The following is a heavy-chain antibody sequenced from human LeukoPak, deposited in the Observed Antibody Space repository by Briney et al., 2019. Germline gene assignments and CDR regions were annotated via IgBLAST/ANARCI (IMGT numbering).Heavy chain of an antibody. CDR1: GGSFSNYY. D-gene: IGHD2-2*01. V-gene: IGHV4-34*01. Sequence: LETLSLTCAAYGGSFSNYYWTWIRQPPGKGLEWIGKINHSGSTNYNPSLKSRVTISVDTSKNQFSLKLSSVTAADTAVFYCARAEGYCSSTSCYYFDYWGQGTLVTVSS. J-gene: IGHJ4*02. CDR2: INHSGST. CDR3: ARAEGYCSSTSCYYFDY.